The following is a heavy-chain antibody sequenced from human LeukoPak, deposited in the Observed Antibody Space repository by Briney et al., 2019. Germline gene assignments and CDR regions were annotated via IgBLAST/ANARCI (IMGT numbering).Heavy chain of an antibody. Sequence: SETLSLTCTVSGGSISSTSYYWGWIRQPPGKGLEWIGSIYYSGSTYYNPSLKNRVTISVDTSKNQFSLKLSSVTAADTAVYYCARAVKYSSSFNYWGQGTLVTVSS. J-gene: IGHJ4*02. CDR3: ARAVKYSSSFNY. CDR2: IYYSGST. D-gene: IGHD6-6*01. CDR1: GGSISSTSYY. V-gene: IGHV4-39*07.